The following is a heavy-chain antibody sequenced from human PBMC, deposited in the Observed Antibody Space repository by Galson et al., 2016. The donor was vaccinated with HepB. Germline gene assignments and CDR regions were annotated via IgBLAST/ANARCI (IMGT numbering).Heavy chain of an antibody. Sequence: SLRLSCAASGFNLSDYNMNWVRQVPGKGLEWISYISSGSRIIYYADSVKGRFTISRDNAKSSLYLQMNSLRDEDTAVYYCVRERGYSGYSYYYYLDVWGQGTSVIVSS. CDR3: VRERGYSGYSYYYYLDV. J-gene: IGHJ6*03. D-gene: IGHD5-12*01. CDR1: GFNLSDYN. V-gene: IGHV3-48*02. CDR2: ISSGSRII.